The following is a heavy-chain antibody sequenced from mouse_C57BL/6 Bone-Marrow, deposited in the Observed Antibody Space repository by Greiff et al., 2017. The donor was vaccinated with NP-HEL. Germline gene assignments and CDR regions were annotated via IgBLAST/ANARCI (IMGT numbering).Heavy chain of an antibody. V-gene: IGHV14-4*01. CDR2: IDPENGDT. D-gene: IGHD1-1*01. CDR1: GFNIKDDY. Sequence: EVKLQESGAELVRPGASVKLSCTASGFNIKDDYMHWVKQRPEQGLEWIGWIDPENGDTEYASKFQGKATITADTSSNTAYLQLSSLTSEDTAVYYCTPFITTVDYYAMDYWGQGTSVTVSS. CDR3: TPFITTVDYYAMDY. J-gene: IGHJ4*01.